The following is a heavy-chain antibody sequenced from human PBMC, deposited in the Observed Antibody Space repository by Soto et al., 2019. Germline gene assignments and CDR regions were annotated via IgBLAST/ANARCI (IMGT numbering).Heavy chain of an antibody. Sequence: QVQLVQSGAEVKKPGSSVKVSCKASGGTFSSYAISWVRQAPGQGLEWMGGIIPIFGTANYAQKFQGRVTITADESTSTAYMELSSLRSEDMAVYYCARDLYSSSWYGSYYYYGMDVWGQGTTVAVSS. V-gene: IGHV1-69*01. J-gene: IGHJ6*02. CDR2: IIPIFGTA. D-gene: IGHD6-13*01. CDR3: ARDLYSSSWYGSYYYYGMDV. CDR1: GGTFSSYA.